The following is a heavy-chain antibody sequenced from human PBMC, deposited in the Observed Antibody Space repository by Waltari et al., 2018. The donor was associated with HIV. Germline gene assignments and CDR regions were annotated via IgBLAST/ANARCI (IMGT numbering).Heavy chain of an antibody. Sequence: QVQLVESGGGVVQPGRSLRLSCAASGFTFSSYAMHWVRQAPGKGLEWVAVISYDGSNKCYADSVKGRFTISRDYSKNTLYLQMNSLRAEDTAVYYCAGGPDYYDSSGYSNWFDPWGQGTLVTVSS. J-gene: IGHJ5*02. CDR2: ISYDGSNK. CDR3: AGGPDYYDSSGYSNWFDP. D-gene: IGHD3-22*01. CDR1: GFTFSSYA. V-gene: IGHV3-30*04.